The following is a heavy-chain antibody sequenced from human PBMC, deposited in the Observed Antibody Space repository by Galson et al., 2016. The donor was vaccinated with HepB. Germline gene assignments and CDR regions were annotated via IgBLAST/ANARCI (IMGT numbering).Heavy chain of an antibody. D-gene: IGHD6-19*01. J-gene: IGHJ2*01. CDR1: GFTFSSYA. Sequence: SLRLSCAASGFTFSSYAMSWVRQAPGKGLEGVSGISGSGGNTYYADSVKGRFTLSRDNFKNTLYLQMNSLRAEDTAIYYCAKDHGSGWYWYFDLWGRGTLVTVSS. CDR2: ISGSGGNT. V-gene: IGHV3-23*01. CDR3: AKDHGSGWYWYFDL.